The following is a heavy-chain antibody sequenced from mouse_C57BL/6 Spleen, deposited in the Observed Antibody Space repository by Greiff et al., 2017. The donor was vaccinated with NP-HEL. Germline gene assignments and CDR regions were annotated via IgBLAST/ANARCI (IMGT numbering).Heavy chain of an antibody. V-gene: IGHV1-4*01. CDR3: AREWGIYYDYAYTALDY. CDR1: GYTFTSYT. Sequence: QVQLQQSGAELVRPGASVKMSCKASGYTFTSYTMHWVKQRPGQGLEWIGYINPSSGYTKYNQKFKDKATLTADKSSSTAYMQLSSLTSEDSAVYYCAREWGIYYDYAYTALDYWGQGTSVTVSS. J-gene: IGHJ4*01. D-gene: IGHD2-4*01. CDR2: INPSSGYT.